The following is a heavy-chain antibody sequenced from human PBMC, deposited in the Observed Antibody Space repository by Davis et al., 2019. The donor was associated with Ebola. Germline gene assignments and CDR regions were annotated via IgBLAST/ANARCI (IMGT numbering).Heavy chain of an antibody. J-gene: IGHJ4*02. D-gene: IGHD3-10*01. CDR2: ISYDGSNK. CDR3: AKDHRPVGGSGSPSDY. V-gene: IGHV3-30*04. CDR1: GFTFSSYA. Sequence: PGGSLRLSCAASGFTFSSYAMHWVRQAPGKGLEWVAVISYDGSNKYYADSVKGRFTISRDNSKNTLYLQMNSLRAEDTAVYYCAKDHRPVGGSGSPSDYWGQGTLVTVSS.